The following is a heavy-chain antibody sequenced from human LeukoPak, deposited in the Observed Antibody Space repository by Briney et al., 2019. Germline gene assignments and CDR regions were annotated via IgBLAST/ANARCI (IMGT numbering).Heavy chain of an antibody. CDR3: ARVRGSSSRRNWFDP. V-gene: IGHV4-34*01. D-gene: IGHD6-13*01. CDR1: GGSFSGYY. J-gene: IGHJ5*02. Sequence: SETLSLTCAVYGGSFSGYYWSWTRQPPGKGLEWIGEINHSGSTNYNPSLKSRVTISVDTSKNQFSLKLSSVTAADTAVYYCARVRGSSSRRNWFDPWGQGTLVTVSS. CDR2: INHSGST.